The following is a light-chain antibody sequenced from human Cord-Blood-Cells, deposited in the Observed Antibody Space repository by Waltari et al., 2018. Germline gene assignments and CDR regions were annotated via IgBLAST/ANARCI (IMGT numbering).Light chain of an antibody. J-gene: IGKJ2*01. CDR3: QQYGSSPYT. CDR2: GAS. Sequence: IELTQSPGTLSLSPGDRATLSGRAGQSVSSSYLAWYQQNPGQAPRLLIYGASSRATGVPDRFSGSGSGTDFTLTSSRLEPEDFAVYYCQQYGSSPYTFGQGTKLEIK. V-gene: IGKV3-20*01. CDR1: QSVSSSY.